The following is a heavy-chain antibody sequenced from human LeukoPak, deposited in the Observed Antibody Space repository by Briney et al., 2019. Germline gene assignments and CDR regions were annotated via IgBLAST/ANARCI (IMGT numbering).Heavy chain of an antibody. J-gene: IGHJ6*02. D-gene: IGHD1-26*01. CDR3: AKDIERELLHYYYGMDV. CDR2: ISYDGSNK. CDR1: GFTFSSYG. V-gene: IGHV3-30*18. Sequence: GGSLRLSCAASGFTFSSYGMHWVRQAPGKGLEWVAVISYDGSNKYYADSVKGRFTISRDNSKNTLYLQMNSLRAEDTAVYYCAKDIERELLHYYYGMDVWGQGTTVTVSS.